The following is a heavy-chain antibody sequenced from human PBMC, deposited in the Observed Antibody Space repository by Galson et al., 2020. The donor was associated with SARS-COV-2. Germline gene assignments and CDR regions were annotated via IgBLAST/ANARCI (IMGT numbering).Heavy chain of an antibody. V-gene: IGHV3-11*01. CDR2: ISSSGSNM. J-gene: IGHJ4*02. Sequence: GGSLRLSCEASGFTLSDYYMSWIRQAPGKGLEWISYISSSGSNMNYADSVRGRFTISRENAKNSVYLQMNSLRSEDTAVYYCARDLDFRGVSFDYWGQGTLVTVSS. D-gene: IGHD3-10*01. CDR1: GFTLSDYY. CDR3: ARDLDFRGVSFDY.